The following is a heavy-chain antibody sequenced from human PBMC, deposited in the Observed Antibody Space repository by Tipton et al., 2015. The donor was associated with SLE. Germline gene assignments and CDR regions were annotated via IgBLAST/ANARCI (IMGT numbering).Heavy chain of an antibody. D-gene: IGHD3/OR15-3a*01. CDR1: GYTFTSYY. CDR3: AREEAGLYDAFDI. V-gene: IGHV1-46*01. J-gene: IGHJ3*02. CDR2: INPSGGST. Sequence: QLVQSGAEVKKPGASVKVSCMASGYTFTSYYMHWVRQAPGQGLEWMGIINPSGGSTSYAQKFQGRVTMTRDTSTSTVYMELSSLRSEDTAVYYCAREEAGLYDAFDIWGQGTMVTVSS.